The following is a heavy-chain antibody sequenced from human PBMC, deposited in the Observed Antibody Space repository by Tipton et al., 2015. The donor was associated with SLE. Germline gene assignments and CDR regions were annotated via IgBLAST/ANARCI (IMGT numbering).Heavy chain of an antibody. CDR1: GGSFSGYS. CDR3: ARSSSVRTLLWPTFAY. Sequence: TLSLTCAVYGGSFSGYSWSWIRQPPGKGLEWIGEIDHFGNTNYNPSLKSRVTISADTSKNHLSLKLTSVTAADTAVYFCARSSSVRTLLWPTFAYWGQGTLVTVSS. V-gene: IGHV4-34*01. D-gene: IGHD2/OR15-2a*01. J-gene: IGHJ4*02. CDR2: IDHFGNT.